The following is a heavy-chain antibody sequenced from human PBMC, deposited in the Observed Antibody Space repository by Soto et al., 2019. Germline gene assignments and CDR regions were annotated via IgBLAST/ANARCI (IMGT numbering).Heavy chain of an antibody. CDR3: ARAEIVVVPAAAYMDV. V-gene: IGHV3-21*01. D-gene: IGHD2-2*01. CDR1: GFTFSSYS. CDR2: ISSSSSYI. J-gene: IGHJ6*02. Sequence: GGSLRLSCAASGFTFSSYSMNWVRQAPGKGLEWVSSISSSSSYIYYADSVKGRFTISRDNAKNSLYLQMNSLRAEDTAVYYCARAEIVVVPAAAYMDVWGQGTTVTVSS.